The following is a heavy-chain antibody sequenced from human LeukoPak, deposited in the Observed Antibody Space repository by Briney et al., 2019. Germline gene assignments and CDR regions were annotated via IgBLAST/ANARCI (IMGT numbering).Heavy chain of an antibody. CDR3: AKVYGSGSYYFDY. CDR1: GFTFSSYW. D-gene: IGHD3-10*01. Sequence: SGGSLRLSCAASGFTFSSYWMHWVRQAPGKGLVWVSRINSDGSSTSYADSVKGRFTISRDNSKNTLYLQMNSLRAEDTAVYYCAKVYGSGSYYFDYWGQGTLVTVSS. J-gene: IGHJ4*02. CDR2: INSDGSST. V-gene: IGHV3-74*01.